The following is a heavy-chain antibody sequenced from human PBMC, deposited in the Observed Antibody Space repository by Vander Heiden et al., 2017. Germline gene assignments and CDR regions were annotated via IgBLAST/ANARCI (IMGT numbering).Heavy chain of an antibody. D-gene: IGHD1-7*01. V-gene: IGHV3-23*01. J-gene: IGHJ4*02. CDR3: AKEHNQLELPMGDY. CDR2: ISGSGGST. Sequence: EVQLLESGGGLVQPGGSLRLSCPASGSTLSSSAMSWVRQAPGKGLEWVSAISGSGGSTYYADSVKGRFTISRDNSKNTLYLQMNSLRAEDTAVYYCAKEHNQLELPMGDYWGQGTLVTVSS. CDR1: GSTLSSSA.